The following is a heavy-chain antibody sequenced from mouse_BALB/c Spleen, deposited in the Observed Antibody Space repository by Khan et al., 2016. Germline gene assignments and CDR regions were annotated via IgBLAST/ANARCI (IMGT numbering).Heavy chain of an antibody. CDR2: KWRGGRT. D-gene: IGHD2-1*01. J-gene: IGHJ4*01. CDR1: GFSLTSYG. Sequence: QVQLKESGPGLVQPSQSLSITCTVSGFSLTSYGVHWVRQSPGKGLEWLGVKWRGGRTDYNAAFMSRLRITRDTSKSQVFFKMNSLQTDYTAIYFCAKEEGNYVMNYWGQGTSVTVSS. V-gene: IGHV2-5*01. CDR3: AKEEGNYVMNY.